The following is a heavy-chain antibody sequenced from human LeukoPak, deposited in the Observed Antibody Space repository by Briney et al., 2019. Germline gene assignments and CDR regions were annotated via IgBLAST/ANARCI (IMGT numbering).Heavy chain of an antibody. Sequence: SETLSLTFAVYGGSFSGYYWSWIRQPPGKGLEWIGEINHSGSTNYNPSLKSRVTISVDTSKNQFSLKLSSVTAADTAVYYCARAPTRYYYYYMDVWGKGTTVTVSS. CDR1: GGSFSGYY. CDR3: ARAPTRYYYYYMDV. CDR2: INHSGST. J-gene: IGHJ6*03. V-gene: IGHV4-34*01.